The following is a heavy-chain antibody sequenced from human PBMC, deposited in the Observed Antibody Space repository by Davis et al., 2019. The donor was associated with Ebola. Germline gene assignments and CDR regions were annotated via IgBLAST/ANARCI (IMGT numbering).Heavy chain of an antibody. CDR1: GFTFSTYW. CDR3: VRDTSGWYPLFNWFDP. J-gene: IGHJ5*02. D-gene: IGHD6-13*01. V-gene: IGHV3-7*03. CDR2: IRQDGIEK. Sequence: PGGSLRLSCTASGFTFSTYWMSWVRQAPGKGLEWVANIRQDGIEKFYVDSVKGRFTISRDNGKKSVYLQMNSLRAEDTAVYYCVRDTSGWYPLFNWFDPWGQGTLVTVSS.